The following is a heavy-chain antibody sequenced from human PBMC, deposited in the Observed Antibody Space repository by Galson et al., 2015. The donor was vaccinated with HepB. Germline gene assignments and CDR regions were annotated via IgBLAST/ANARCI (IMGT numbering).Heavy chain of an antibody. J-gene: IGHJ6*02. Sequence: SLRLSCAASGFTVSSNYMSWVRQAPGKGLEWVSVIYSGGSTYYADSVKGRFTISRDSSKNTLYLQMNSLRAEDTAVYYCARADTAMVYYYYYGMDVWGQGTTVTVSS. D-gene: IGHD5-18*01. V-gene: IGHV3-66*01. CDR3: ARADTAMVYYYYYGMDV. CDR1: GFTVSSNY. CDR2: IYSGGST.